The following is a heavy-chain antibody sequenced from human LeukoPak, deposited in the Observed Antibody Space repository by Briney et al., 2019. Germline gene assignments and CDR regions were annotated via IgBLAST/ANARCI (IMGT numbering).Heavy chain of an antibody. CDR1: GFTFSSYA. CDR2: ISGSGGST. Sequence: GGSLRLSCAASGFTFSSYAMSWARQAPGKGLEWVSAISGSGGSTYYADSVKGRFTISRDNSKNTLYLQMNSLRAEDTARYYCAKDARRSSGWYFFDHWGQGTLVTVSS. J-gene: IGHJ4*02. V-gene: IGHV3-23*01. D-gene: IGHD6-13*01. CDR3: AKDARRSSGWYFFDH.